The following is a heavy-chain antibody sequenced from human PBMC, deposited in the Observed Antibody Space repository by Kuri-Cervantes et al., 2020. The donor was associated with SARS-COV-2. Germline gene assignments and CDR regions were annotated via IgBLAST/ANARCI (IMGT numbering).Heavy chain of an antibody. CDR2: MNPNSGNT. D-gene: IGHD3-10*01. Sequence: ASVKVSCKASGYTFTSYDINWVRQATGQGLEWMGWMNPNSGNTGYAQKFQGWVTMTRDTSISTAYMELSSLRSEDTAVYYCARDLWFGEDFDYWGQGTLVTVSS. V-gene: IGHV1-8*01. J-gene: IGHJ4*02. CDR3: ARDLWFGEDFDY. CDR1: GYTFTSYD.